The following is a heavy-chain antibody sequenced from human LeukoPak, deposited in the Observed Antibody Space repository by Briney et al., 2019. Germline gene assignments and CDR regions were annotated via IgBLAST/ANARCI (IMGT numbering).Heavy chain of an antibody. V-gene: IGHV4-59*08. J-gene: IGHJ4*02. Sequence: PSETLSLTCTVSGGSISSYYWSWIRQPPGKGLEWIGYIYYSGSTNYNPSLKSRVTISVDTSKNQFSLKLSSVTAADTAVYYCASLQEEEGYWGQGTLVTVSS. CDR2: IYYSGST. CDR3: ASLQEEEGY. D-gene: IGHD4-11*01. CDR1: GGSISSYY.